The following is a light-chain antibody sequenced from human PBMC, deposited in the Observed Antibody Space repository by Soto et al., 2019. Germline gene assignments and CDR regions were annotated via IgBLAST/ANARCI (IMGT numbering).Light chain of an antibody. CDR2: ATS. CDR1: QNIRSY. CDR3: QQSYSTPRT. Sequence: EIEVTQSPTSLPASVGNRVTFTARTSQNIRSYLNWYRKRPGKAPKLLIYATSSLQSGVPSRFSSSGSGTDFALTISSLQPEDFATYYCQQSYSTPRTLGQRTNVDI. V-gene: IGKV1-39*01. J-gene: IGKJ2*01.